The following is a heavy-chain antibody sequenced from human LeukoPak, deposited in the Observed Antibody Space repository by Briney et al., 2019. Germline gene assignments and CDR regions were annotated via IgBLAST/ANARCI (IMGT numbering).Heavy chain of an antibody. CDR2: INPNSGDT. D-gene: IGHD3-10*01. CDR1: GYTFTGHY. J-gene: IGHJ4*02. CDR3: ALGLQGNGAHFDN. Sequence: ASVNVSCKASGYTFTGHYMHWVRQAPGQGLEWMGRINPNSGDTNYAQKYQGRVTMTRDTSISTAYMDLSRLRSDDTAVYYCALGLQGNGAHFDNWGQGTLVTVSS. V-gene: IGHV1-2*06.